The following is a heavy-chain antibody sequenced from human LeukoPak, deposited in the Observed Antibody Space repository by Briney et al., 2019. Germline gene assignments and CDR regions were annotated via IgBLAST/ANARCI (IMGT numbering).Heavy chain of an antibody. J-gene: IGHJ1*01. D-gene: IGHD2-15*01. V-gene: IGHV3-48*03. CDR2: ISSSGSTI. CDR3: ASSGYCSGGSCNPVYFQH. CDR1: GFTFSSYE. Sequence: PGGSLRLSCAASGFTFSSYEMNWVRQAPGKGLEWVSYISSSGSTIYYADSLKGRFTISRDNAKNSLYLQMNSLRAEDTALYYCASSGYCSGGSCNPVYFQHWGQGTLVTVSS.